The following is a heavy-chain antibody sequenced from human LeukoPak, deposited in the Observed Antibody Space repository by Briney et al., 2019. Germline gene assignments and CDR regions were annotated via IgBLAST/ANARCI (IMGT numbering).Heavy chain of an antibody. Sequence: GGSLRLSCAASGFIFSSYAMNWVRQAPGKGLEWISYISTTSSTIYYADSVKGRFTISRGNAKNSLYLQMNSLTDEDTAVYYCARGETAVTSYLHFRGQGTLVTVSS. J-gene: IGHJ4*02. CDR3: ARGETAVTSYLHF. CDR2: ISTTSSTI. V-gene: IGHV3-48*02. D-gene: IGHD4-17*01. CDR1: GFIFSSYA.